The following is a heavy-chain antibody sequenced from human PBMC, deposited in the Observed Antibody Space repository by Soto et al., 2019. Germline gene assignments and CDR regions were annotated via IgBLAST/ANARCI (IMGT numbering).Heavy chain of an antibody. D-gene: IGHD1-26*01. CDR1: GFTFDNYA. CDR3: AKVSLGATTITDFYYYGMDV. J-gene: IGHJ6*02. V-gene: IGHV3-23*01. CDR2: IAGSGENT. Sequence: GGSLRLSCAASGFTFDNYAMNWVRQAPGKGLEWVSGIAGSGENTYYADSVKGRFTISRDNSKNTLYVQLNSLRVEDTAIYYCAKVSLGATTITDFYYYGMDVWGQGTMVTVSS.